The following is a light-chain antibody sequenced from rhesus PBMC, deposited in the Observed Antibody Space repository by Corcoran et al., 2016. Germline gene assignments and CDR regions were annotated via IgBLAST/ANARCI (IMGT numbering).Light chain of an antibody. Sequence: QVIFTQSPAIFSLSPGEIATLFCIATQSVNSYLAWYQQKPGQAPRPLIYGASSRATVIADRSRGRGSGTGFTMPIGSMYPNDFAVYCYQEYDSSTFAIGPGAEL. J-gene: IGKJ3*01. V-gene: IGKV3-53*01. CDR1: QSVNSY. CDR2: GAS. CDR3: QEYDSSTFA.